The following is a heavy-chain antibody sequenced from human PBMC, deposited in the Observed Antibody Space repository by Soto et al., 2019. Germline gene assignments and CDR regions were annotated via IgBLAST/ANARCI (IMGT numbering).Heavy chain of an antibody. J-gene: IGHJ4*02. D-gene: IGHD3-3*01. Sequence: PSXTLSLTCAVYGGSLSGYYWSWIRQPPVKGLEWIGEINHSGSTNYNPSLKSRVTISVDTSKNQFSLKLSSVTAADTAVYYCARARYYDFWSGYYRPPVFDYWGQGTLVTVSS. CDR3: ARARYYDFWSGYYRPPVFDY. CDR1: GGSLSGYY. CDR2: INHSGST. V-gene: IGHV4-34*01.